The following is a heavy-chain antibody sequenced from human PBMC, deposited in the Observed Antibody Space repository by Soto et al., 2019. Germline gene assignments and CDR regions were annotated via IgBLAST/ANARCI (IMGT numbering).Heavy chain of an antibody. CDR3: ARDRPLERVGVVPAAWGFDAFDI. V-gene: IGHV1-69*04. J-gene: IGHJ3*02. D-gene: IGHD2-2*01. CDR1: GGTFSSYT. Sequence: ASVKVSCKASGGTFSSYTISWVRQAPGQGLEWMGRIIPILGIANYAQKFQGRVTITADKSTSTAYMELSSLRSEDTAVYYCARDRPLERVGVVPAAWGFDAFDIWGQGTMVTVSS. CDR2: IIPILGIA.